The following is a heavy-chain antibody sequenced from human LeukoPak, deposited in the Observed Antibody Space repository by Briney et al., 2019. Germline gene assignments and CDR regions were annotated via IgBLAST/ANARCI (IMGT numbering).Heavy chain of an antibody. J-gene: IGHJ6*04. CDR2: INSDGSST. CDR1: GFTFSSYW. Sequence: PGGSLRLSCAASGFTFSSYWMHWVRQAPGKGLVWVSRINSDGSSTSYADSVKGRFTISRDNAKNTLYLQMNSLRAEDTAVYYCARVLRDDILTGPVSYYGMDVWGKGTTVTVSS. V-gene: IGHV3-74*01. CDR3: ARVLRDDILTGPVSYYGMDV. D-gene: IGHD3-9*01.